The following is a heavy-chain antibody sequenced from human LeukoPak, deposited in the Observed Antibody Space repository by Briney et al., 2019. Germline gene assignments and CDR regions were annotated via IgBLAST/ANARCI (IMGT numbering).Heavy chain of an antibody. CDR3: AKRSVVPAATHFDY. Sequence: PGGSLRLSCAASGFTFSSYAMSWVRQAPGKGLEWVSGISGSGGSTYYADSVKGRLTISRDNSKNTLYLQMNSLRAEDTAVYYCAKRSVVPAATHFDYWGQGTLVTVSS. V-gene: IGHV3-23*01. CDR1: GFTFSSYA. D-gene: IGHD2-2*01. CDR2: ISGSGGST. J-gene: IGHJ4*02.